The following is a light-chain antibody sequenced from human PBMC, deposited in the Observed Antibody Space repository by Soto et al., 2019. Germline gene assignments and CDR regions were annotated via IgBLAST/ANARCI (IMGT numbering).Light chain of an antibody. CDR3: QQYYSYPRS. CDR1: QGISSY. Sequence: AIRMTQSPSSFSASTGDRVTITCRASQGISSYLAWYQQKPGKAPKLLIYAASTLQSGVPSRFSGSGSGTDFPLTLSCLQSEDFATYYCQQYYSYPRSFGPGTKVDIK. V-gene: IGKV1-8*01. J-gene: IGKJ3*01. CDR2: AAS.